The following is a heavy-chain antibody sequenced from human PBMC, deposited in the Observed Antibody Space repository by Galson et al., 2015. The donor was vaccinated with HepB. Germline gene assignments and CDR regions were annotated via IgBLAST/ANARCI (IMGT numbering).Heavy chain of an antibody. V-gene: IGHV3-23*01. Sequence: SLRLSCAASGFTFSSSAMSWVRQAPGKGLEWVSAISGSGGSTYYADSVKGRFTISRANSKNTLYLQMNSLRAEDTAVYYCGLERDHNYYYGMDVWGQGTTVTVSS. CDR2: ISGSGGST. CDR3: GLERDHNYYYGMDV. J-gene: IGHJ6*02. CDR1: GFTFSSSA.